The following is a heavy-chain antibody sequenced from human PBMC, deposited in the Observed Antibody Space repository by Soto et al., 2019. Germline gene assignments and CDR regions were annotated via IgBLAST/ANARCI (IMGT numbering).Heavy chain of an antibody. CDR1: GYSFTSYW. Sequence: PGESLKISCKGSGYSFTSYWIGWVRQMPGKGLEWMGIIYPGDSDTRYSPSFQGQVTISADKSISTAYLQWSSLKASDTAMYYCXRRYYYGSGTPRGAFDIWGQGTMVTVSS. D-gene: IGHD3-10*01. V-gene: IGHV5-51*01. CDR2: IYPGDSDT. J-gene: IGHJ3*02. CDR3: XRRYYYGSGTPRGAFDI.